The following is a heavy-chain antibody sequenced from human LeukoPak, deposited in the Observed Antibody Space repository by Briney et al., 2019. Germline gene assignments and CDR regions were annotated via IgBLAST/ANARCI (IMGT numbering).Heavy chain of an antibody. CDR1: GGTFSSYA. CDR2: IIPIFGTA. CDR3: ARSRTEDYYYYYMDV. D-gene: IGHD3/OR15-3a*01. Sequence: ASVKVSCKASGGTFSSYAISWVRQAPGQGLEWMGGIIPIFGTANYAQKFQGRVTITTDESTSTAYMELSSLRSEDTAVYYCARSRTEDYYYYYMDVWGKGTTVTVSS. J-gene: IGHJ6*03. V-gene: IGHV1-69*05.